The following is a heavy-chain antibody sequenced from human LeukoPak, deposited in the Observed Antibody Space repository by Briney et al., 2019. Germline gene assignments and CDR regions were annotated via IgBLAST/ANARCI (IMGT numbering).Heavy chain of an antibody. CDR2: INPNSGGT. D-gene: IGHD3-9*01. Sequence: ASVKVSYKASGYTFTDYFMHWVRQAPGQGLEWMGWINPNSGGTNYAQKFQGRVTMTRDTSISTAYMELSSLRSEDTAVYYCAGGYYDILTGYYSVITYFDYWGQGTLVTVSS. CDR1: GYTFTDYF. V-gene: IGHV1-2*02. CDR3: AGGYYDILTGYYSVITYFDY. J-gene: IGHJ4*02.